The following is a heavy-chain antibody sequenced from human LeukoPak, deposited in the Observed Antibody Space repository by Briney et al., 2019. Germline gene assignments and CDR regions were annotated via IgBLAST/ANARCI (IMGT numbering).Heavy chain of an antibody. CDR1: GDSVSSNSAT. J-gene: IGHJ4*02. V-gene: IGHV6-1*01. Sequence: SQTLSLTCDISGDSVSSNSATWNWIRQSPSRGLEWLGRTYYRSKWYNDFAVSVISRITINPDTSKNQVSLQLNSVTPEDTALYYCARALLTVQLYYFDSWGQGTLVTVSS. CDR3: ARALLTVQLYYFDS. D-gene: IGHD1-1*01. CDR2: TYYRSKWYN.